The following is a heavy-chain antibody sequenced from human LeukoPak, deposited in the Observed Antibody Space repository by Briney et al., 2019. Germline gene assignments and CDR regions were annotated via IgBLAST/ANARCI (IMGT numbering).Heavy chain of an antibody. J-gene: IGHJ1*01. D-gene: IGHD3-22*01. Sequence: PGGSLRLSCEGSGFTFSNYWMGWVRQAPGKGLQWVANIKTDGSEKYYVDSVKGRFTISRDNAKNSLYLQMNSPRAEDTAVYYCATHSSLNRREFQYWGQGTLLTVSS. CDR3: ATHSSLNRREFQY. CDR1: GFTFSNYW. CDR2: IKTDGSEK. V-gene: IGHV3-7*01.